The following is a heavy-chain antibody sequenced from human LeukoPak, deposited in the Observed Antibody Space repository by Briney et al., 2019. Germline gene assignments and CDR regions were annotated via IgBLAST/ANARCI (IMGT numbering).Heavy chain of an antibody. CDR1: GYTFTSYY. D-gene: IGHD3-10*01. J-gene: IGHJ6*03. CDR3: ARRTYGSGSYYNGDYYYYMDV. CDR2: IIPIFGTA. Sequence: SVKVSCKASGYTFTSYYMHWVRQAPGQGLEWMGGIIPIFGTANYAQKFQGRVTITTDESTSTAYMELSSLRSEDTAVYYCARRTYGSGSYYNGDYYYYMDVWGKGTTVTVSS. V-gene: IGHV1-69*05.